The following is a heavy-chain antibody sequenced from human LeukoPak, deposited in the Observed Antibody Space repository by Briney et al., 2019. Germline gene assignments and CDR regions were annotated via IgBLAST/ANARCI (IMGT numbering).Heavy chain of an antibody. J-gene: IGHJ4*02. D-gene: IGHD6-13*01. CDR1: GFTFTSYA. V-gene: IGHV3-23*01. CDR3: AKVVRMAAAGDY. Sequence: GGSLRLSCAASGFTFTSYAMNWVRQAPGKGLEWVSTISGSGSSTYYVDSAKGRFTISRDNSKNTLYLQMNSLRAEDTAVYYCAKVVRMAAAGDYWGQGTLVTVSS. CDR2: ISGSGSST.